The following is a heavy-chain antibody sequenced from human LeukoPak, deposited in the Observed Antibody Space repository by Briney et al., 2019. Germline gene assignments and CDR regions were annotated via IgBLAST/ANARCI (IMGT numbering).Heavy chain of an antibody. D-gene: IGHD3-22*01. CDR3: ARVSHPPGGYYDSSGYLDI. CDR1: GFNFSDYY. Sequence: GGSLRLSCAASGFNFSDYYMSWIRQAPGKGLEWVSYISSSGSTIYYADSVKGRFTISRDNAKNSLYLQMNSLRAEDTAVYYCARVSHPPGGYYDSSGYLDIWGQGTMVTVSS. CDR2: ISSSGSTI. J-gene: IGHJ3*02. V-gene: IGHV3-11*01.